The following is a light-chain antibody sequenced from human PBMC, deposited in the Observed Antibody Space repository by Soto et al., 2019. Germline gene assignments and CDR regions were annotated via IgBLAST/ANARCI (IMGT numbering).Light chain of an antibody. V-gene: IGKV3-20*01. CDR1: QSVSSSY. CDR2: GAS. J-gene: IGKJ1*01. Sequence: EIVLTQSPGTLSLSPGERATLSCRASQSVSSSYLAWYQQKPGQAPRLLIYGASSRATGIPDRFSGSVSGTDFTLNISGLEHEDFAVYYCQQYGSSRTLGQGTKVEIK. CDR3: QQYGSSRT.